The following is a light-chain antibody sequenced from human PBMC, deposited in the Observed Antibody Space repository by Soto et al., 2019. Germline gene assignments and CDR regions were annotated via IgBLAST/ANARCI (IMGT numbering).Light chain of an antibody. V-gene: IGKV3-20*01. Sequence: EIVLTQSPSTLSLSPGERATLSCRASQSVSNNYLSWYQQKRGQTPRLLIYGASSRAGGIPDRFSGSGSGTDFTLTITRLEPEDFAVYYCQQYGSSPRTFGQGTKVEIK. J-gene: IGKJ1*01. CDR3: QQYGSSPRT. CDR1: QSVSNNY. CDR2: GAS.